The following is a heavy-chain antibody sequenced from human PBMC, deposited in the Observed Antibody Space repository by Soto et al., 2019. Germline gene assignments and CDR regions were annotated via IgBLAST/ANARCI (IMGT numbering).Heavy chain of an antibody. V-gene: IGHV1-58*01. CDR1: GFTFTSSA. CDR3: ARDLRYFDAGPRGYYYYYGMDV. D-gene: IGHD3-9*01. CDR2: TVVGSGNT. Sequence: SVKVSCKASGFTFTSSAVQWVRQARGQRLEWIGWTVVGSGNTNYAQKFQERVTITRDMSTSTAYMELSSLRSEDTAVYYCARDLRYFDAGPRGYYYYYGMDVWGQGTTVTVSS. J-gene: IGHJ6*02.